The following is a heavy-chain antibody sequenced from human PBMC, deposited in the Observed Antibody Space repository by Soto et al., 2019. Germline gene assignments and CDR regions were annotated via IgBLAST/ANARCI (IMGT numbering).Heavy chain of an antibody. CDR1: GFTFSNAW. CDR2: IKSKTDGGTT. J-gene: IGHJ4*02. Sequence: GGSLRLSCAASGFTFSNAWMSWVRQAPGKGLEWVGRIKSKTDGGTTDYAAPVKGRFTISRDDSKNTLYLQMNSLKTEDTAVYYFTTRRHYDSSGYYFDYWGQGTLVTVSS. D-gene: IGHD3-22*01. V-gene: IGHV3-15*01. CDR3: TTRRHYDSSGYYFDY.